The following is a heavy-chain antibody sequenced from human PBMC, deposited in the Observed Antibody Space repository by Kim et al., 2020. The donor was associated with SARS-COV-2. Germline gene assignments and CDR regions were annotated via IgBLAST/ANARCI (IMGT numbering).Heavy chain of an antibody. J-gene: IGHJ4*02. V-gene: IGHV3-7*01. CDR2: IEQDGSEI. D-gene: IGHD3-10*01. CDR1: GFTFSGYW. CDR3: TRDYYRSVNYRALTHNF. Sequence: GGSLRLSCAASGFTFSGYWMSWVRQAPGKGLEWVATIEQDGSEIHYVDSVKGRFTISRDNAKNSLYLQMNSLRAEDTAMYYCTRDYYRSVNYRALTHNFWGQGTLVTVSS.